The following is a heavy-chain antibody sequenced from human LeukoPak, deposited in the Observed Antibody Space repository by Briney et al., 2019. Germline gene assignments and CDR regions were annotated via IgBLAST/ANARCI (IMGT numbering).Heavy chain of an antibody. CDR1: GFTFSSYS. J-gene: IGHJ4*02. V-gene: IGHV3-48*01. D-gene: IGHD4-11*01. Sequence: GRSLRLSCAASGFTFSSYSMNWVRQAPGKGLEWVSYISSSSTIYYADSVKGRFTISRDNAKNSLYLQMNSLRAEDTAVYYCARERTTVTTAFDYWGQGTLVTVSS. CDR3: ARERTTVTTAFDY. CDR2: ISSSSTI.